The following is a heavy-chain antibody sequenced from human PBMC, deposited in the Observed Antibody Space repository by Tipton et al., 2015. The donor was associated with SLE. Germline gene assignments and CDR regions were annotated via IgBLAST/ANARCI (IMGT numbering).Heavy chain of an antibody. D-gene: IGHD6-19*01. Sequence: QSGAEVKKPGASGKASCKASGYTFTSYGISWVRQAPGQGFEGMGWISAYKGNTNYAQKFQGRATMTTDTSTSTVYMELRSLRSDDTAVYYCARRVVAGAGYFQHWGQGTLVTVSS. J-gene: IGHJ1*01. V-gene: IGHV1-18*01. CDR3: ARRVVAGAGYFQH. CDR2: ISAYKGNT. CDR1: GYTFTSYG.